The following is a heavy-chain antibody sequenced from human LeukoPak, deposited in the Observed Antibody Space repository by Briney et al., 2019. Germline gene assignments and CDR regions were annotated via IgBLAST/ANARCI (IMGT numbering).Heavy chain of an antibody. J-gene: IGHJ1*01. CDR3: ARDGDCSGGSCPEYFQH. CDR2: IIPIFGTA. CDR1: GGTFSSYA. D-gene: IGHD2-15*01. V-gene: IGHV1-69*05. Sequence: VASVKVSCKASGGTFSSYAISWVRQAPGQGLEWMGGIIPIFGTANCAQKFQGRVTITTDESTSTAYMELSSLRSEDTAVYYCARDGDCSGGSCPEYFQHWGQGTLVTVSS.